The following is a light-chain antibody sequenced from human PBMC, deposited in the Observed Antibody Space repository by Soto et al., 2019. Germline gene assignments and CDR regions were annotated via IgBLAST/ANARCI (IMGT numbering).Light chain of an antibody. V-gene: IGKV3-15*01. J-gene: IGKJ1*01. CDR3: KKYNKGTKWK. CDR1: QSVSNK. Sequence: ILMTHSPSTLSVSPGERATLSCRASQSVSNKLAWYQHKPGQAPRLLISGSSTRATDIPARFSGSGSGTELTVNITTMKYEDFEIYYCKKYNKGTKWKFGQGTNV. CDR2: GSS.